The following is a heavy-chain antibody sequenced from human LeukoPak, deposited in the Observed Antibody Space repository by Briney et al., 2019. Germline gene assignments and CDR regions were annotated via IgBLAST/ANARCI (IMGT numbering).Heavy chain of an antibody. CDR1: GGSISSGGYY. CDR3: ARGYSSGWSWDY. D-gene: IGHD6-19*01. J-gene: IGHJ4*02. V-gene: IGHV4-31*03. Sequence: SETVSLTCTDSGGSISSGGYYWSWIRQHPGKGLEWIGYIYYSGSTYYNPSLKSRVTISVDTSKNQFSLKLSSVTAADTAVYYCARGYSSGWSWDYWGQGTLVTVSS. CDR2: IYYSGST.